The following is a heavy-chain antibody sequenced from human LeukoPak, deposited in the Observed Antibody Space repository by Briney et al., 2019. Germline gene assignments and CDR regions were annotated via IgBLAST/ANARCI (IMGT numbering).Heavy chain of an antibody. CDR2: MSPNSGNT. Sequence: ASVKVSCKASGYTFTSYDINWVRQATGQGLEWMGWMSPNSGNTGYAQKFQGRVTMTRNTSISTAYMELSSLRSEDTAVYYCARGGLMGDGSSQYYYYGMDVWGQGTTVTVSS. CDR3: ARGGLMGDGSSQYYYYGMDV. D-gene: IGHD3-10*01. CDR1: GYTFTSYD. V-gene: IGHV1-8*01. J-gene: IGHJ6*02.